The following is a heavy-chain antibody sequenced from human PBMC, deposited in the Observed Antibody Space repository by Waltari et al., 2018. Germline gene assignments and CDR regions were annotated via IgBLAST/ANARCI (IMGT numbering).Heavy chain of an antibody. J-gene: IGHJ4*02. Sequence: QVQLVQSGAEVKTPGASVKVSCKASGYTFTGCYMHWGRQAPGQGLEWRGRSNLNSGGTNEAQKLKGRVTMPRDTSMSTSYMELSRLRSDDTAVYYCASLKPAPFDYWGQGTLVTVSS. CDR2: SNLNSGGT. V-gene: IGHV1-2*06. CDR1: GYTFTGCY. CDR3: ASLKPAPFDY.